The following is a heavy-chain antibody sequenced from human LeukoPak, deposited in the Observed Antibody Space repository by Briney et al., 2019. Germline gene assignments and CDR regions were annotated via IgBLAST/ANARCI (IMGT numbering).Heavy chain of an antibody. CDR3: ARMDCSGGSCYLSRAAYYYGMDV. Sequence: GGSLRLSCAASGLTFSSYWMSWVRQAPGKGLEWVANIKQDGSEKYYVDSVKGRFTISRDNAKNSLYLQMNSLRAEDTAVYYCARMDCSGGSCYLSRAAYYYGMDVWGQGTTVTVSS. CDR2: IKQDGSEK. J-gene: IGHJ6*02. D-gene: IGHD2-15*01. CDR1: GLTFSSYW. V-gene: IGHV3-7*01.